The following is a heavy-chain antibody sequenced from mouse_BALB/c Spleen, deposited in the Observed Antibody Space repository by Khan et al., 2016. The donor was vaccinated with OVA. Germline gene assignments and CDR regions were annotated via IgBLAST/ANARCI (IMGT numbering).Heavy chain of an antibody. Sequence: LVESGPELKKPGETVKLSCKASGYTFKNHGMNWVKQAPGKGLKWMGWINTYTGEPTYVEDFKGRFAFSLETSASTAYLQINNLKNEDTATYVCARPTFCSYVMVYWGQGTSVTVSS. CDR1: GYTFKNHG. J-gene: IGHJ4*01. CDR2: INTYTGEP. V-gene: IGHV9-3-1*01. D-gene: IGHD2-10*01. CDR3: ARPTFCSYVMVY.